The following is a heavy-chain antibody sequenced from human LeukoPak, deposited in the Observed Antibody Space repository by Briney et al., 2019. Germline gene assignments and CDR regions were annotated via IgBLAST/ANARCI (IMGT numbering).Heavy chain of an antibody. CDR3: ARGGQSSSWRDWFDP. V-gene: IGHV4-38-2*01. CDR1: GYSISSGYY. Sequence: SETLSLTCAVSGYSISSGYYWGWIRQPPGKGLEWIGSIYHSGSTYYNPSLKSRVTISVDTSKNQFPLKLSSVTAADTAVYYCARGGQSSSWRDWFDPWGQGTLVTVSS. J-gene: IGHJ5*02. CDR2: IYHSGST. D-gene: IGHD6-13*01.